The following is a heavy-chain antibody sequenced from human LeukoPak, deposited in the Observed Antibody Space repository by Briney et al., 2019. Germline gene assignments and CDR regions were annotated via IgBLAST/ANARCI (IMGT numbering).Heavy chain of an antibody. J-gene: IGHJ4*02. CDR2: VNHSGST. CDR1: GGSFSGYY. D-gene: IGHD3-22*01. V-gene: IGHV4-34*01. Sequence: SETLSLTCAVYGGSFSGYYWSWIRQPPGKGLEWIGEVNHSGSTNYNPSLKSRVTMSVDTSKNQFSLKLSSVTAADTAVYYCARGFLNYYDSSGPLDYWGQGTLVTVSS. CDR3: ARGFLNYYDSSGPLDY.